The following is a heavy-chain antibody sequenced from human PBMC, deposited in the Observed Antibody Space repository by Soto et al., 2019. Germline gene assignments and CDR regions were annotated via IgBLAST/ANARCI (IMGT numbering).Heavy chain of an antibody. J-gene: IGHJ4*02. D-gene: IGHD1-26*01. CDR1: GFSFSTYG. CDR3: AKGCGHYWAFDY. Sequence: QVHLVESGGGVVQPGRSLRLSCAASGFSFSTYGMHWVRQAPGKGLEWVAFISNDGSNKYHADSVKGRFTISRDHSKNTRYLQMNSLSAEDTAVYYGAKGCGHYWAFDYWGQGTLVTVSS. V-gene: IGHV3-30*18. CDR2: ISNDGSNK.